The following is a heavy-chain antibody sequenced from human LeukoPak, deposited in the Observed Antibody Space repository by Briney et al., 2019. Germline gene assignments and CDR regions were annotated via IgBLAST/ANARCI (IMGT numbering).Heavy chain of an antibody. CDR2: IGSRSTSI. V-gene: IGHV3-21*01. CDR1: GFTFTSHS. D-gene: IGHD6-25*01. J-gene: IGHJ3*02. CDR3: ARESSESFDI. Sequence: KPGGSLRLSCAASGFTFTSHSMNWDRQAPGKGLEWVSSIGSRSTSIYYADSVKGRFTISRDNSKNSLYLQMNSLRAEDTTVYYCARESSESFDIWGQGTMFTVSS.